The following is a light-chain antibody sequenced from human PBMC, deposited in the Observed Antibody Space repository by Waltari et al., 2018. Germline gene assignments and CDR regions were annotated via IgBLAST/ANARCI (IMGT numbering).Light chain of an antibody. J-gene: IGLJ2*01. CDR3: QVWDSTSAHQV. V-gene: IGLV3-21*02. CDR1: NVGSKS. CDR2: DDD. Sequence: SYVLTQSPSVSVAPGQTASITCGENNVGSKSVNWYQQRPGQAPVLVVFDDDDRPSGIPERFSGFNVGNTATLTISRGEAGDEADYYCQVWDSTSAHQVFGGGTKLTVL.